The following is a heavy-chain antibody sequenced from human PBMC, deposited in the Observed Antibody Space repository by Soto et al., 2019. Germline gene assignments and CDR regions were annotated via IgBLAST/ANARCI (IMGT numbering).Heavy chain of an antibody. V-gene: IGHV2-5*01. Sequence: SCPPLVNPTQTLPLTCPFSGFSLSTSGVGVGWIRQPPGKALEWLALIYWNDDKRYSPSLKSRLTITKDTSKNQVVLTMTNMDPVDTAMYYRAHRRAGVVVAGTRWFDPWGKGTQITVSS. CDR2: IYWNDDK. J-gene: IGHJ5*02. CDR1: GFSLSTSGVG. CDR3: AHRRAGVVVAGTRWFDP. D-gene: IGHD6-19*01.